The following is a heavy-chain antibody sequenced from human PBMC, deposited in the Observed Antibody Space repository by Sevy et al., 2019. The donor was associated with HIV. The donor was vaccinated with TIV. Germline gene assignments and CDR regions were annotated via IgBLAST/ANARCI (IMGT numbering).Heavy chain of an antibody. J-gene: IGHJ5*02. CDR3: ARKQQQLDNNWFDP. CDR2: ISAYNGNT. D-gene: IGHD6-13*01. CDR1: GYTFTSYG. Sequence: ASVKVSCKASGYTFTSYGISWVRQAPGQGLEWMGWISAYNGNTNYAQKLQGRVTMTTDTSTSTAYMELRSLRSDDTAVHYCARKQQQLDNNWFDPWGQGTLVTVSS. V-gene: IGHV1-18*01.